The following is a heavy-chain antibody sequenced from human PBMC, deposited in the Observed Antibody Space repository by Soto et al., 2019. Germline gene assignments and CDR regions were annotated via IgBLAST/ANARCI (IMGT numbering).Heavy chain of an antibody. J-gene: IGHJ4*01. CDR2: ISAYNGNT. V-gene: IGHV1-18*01. Sequence: VQLVKSGAEVKKPGASVKVSCNASGYTFTSYGISWVRQAPGQGLEWMGWISAYNGNTNYAQKLQGRVTMTTDTSRSTGYMERGRLRTDNTAVYYCAGDDYGDYAVFDYWGQGPLVTV. CDR1: GYTFTSYG. CDR3: AGDDYGDYAVFDY. D-gene: IGHD4-17*01.